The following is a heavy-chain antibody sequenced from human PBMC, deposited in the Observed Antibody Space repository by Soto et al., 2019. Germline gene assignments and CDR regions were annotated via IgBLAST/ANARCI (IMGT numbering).Heavy chain of an antibody. CDR3: ARGAYYYYGMDV. J-gene: IGHJ6*02. CDR2: TYYSGTT. V-gene: IGHV4-59*01. Sequence: QVQLQESGPGLVKPSETLSLRCTVSGGSISNYYWTWIRQPPGKGLEWIGYTYYSGTTNYTPSLKCRHTISVDTSKNQFSLKLSSVTAADTAVYYCARGAYYYYGMDVWGQGTTVTVSS. CDR1: GGSISNYY.